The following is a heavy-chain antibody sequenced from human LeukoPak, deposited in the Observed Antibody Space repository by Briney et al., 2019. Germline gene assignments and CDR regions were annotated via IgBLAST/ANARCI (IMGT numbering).Heavy chain of an antibody. CDR3: ARGGFHYYNSSVYYY. V-gene: IGHV4-34*01. D-gene: IGHD3-22*01. Sequence: SETLSLTCAVYGGSFSGYYWSWIRQPPGKGLEWIGEINHSGGTNYNPSLKSRVTISVDTSKNQFSLKLSSVTAADTAVYYCARGGFHYYNSSVYYYGGQGPLVTVSS. CDR2: INHSGGT. CDR1: GGSFSGYY. J-gene: IGHJ4*02.